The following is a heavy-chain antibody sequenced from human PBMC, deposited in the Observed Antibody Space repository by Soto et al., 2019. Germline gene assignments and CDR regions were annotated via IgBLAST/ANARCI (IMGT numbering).Heavy chain of an antibody. D-gene: IGHD3-10*01. J-gene: IGHJ6*02. Sequence: EVPLVESGGGLVKPGGSLRLSCAASGFTFSCYSMNWVRQAPGKGLEWVSAISSSSSYIYYPDSVKGRFTTSRDNAKKALYLQMNSLRAEDTAVYYCARDILGEMADYYCGMYVWGQGTTVTVSS. CDR2: ISSSSSYI. CDR1: GFTFSCYS. V-gene: IGHV3-21*01. CDR3: ARDILGEMADYYCGMYV.